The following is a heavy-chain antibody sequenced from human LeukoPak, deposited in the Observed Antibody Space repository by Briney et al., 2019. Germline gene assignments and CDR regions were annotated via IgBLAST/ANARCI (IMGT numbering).Heavy chain of an antibody. D-gene: IGHD1-1*01. J-gene: IGHJ6*02. Sequence: PGGSLRLSCAASGFTFSSYGVHWVRRAPGKGLEWVAFIRYDGSNKYYADSVKGRFTISRDNSKNTLYLQMNSLRAEDTAVYYCARDGASIDDQYYGLDVWGQGTTVTVSS. CDR3: ARDGASIDDQYYGLDV. V-gene: IGHV3-30*02. CDR2: IRYDGSNK. CDR1: GFTFSSYG.